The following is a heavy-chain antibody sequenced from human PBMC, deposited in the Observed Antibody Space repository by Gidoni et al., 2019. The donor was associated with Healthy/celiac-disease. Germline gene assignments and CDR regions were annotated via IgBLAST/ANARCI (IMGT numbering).Heavy chain of an antibody. J-gene: IGHJ4*02. CDR3: ARVRGENYYFDY. Sequence: QVQLVQSGAEVKKPGASVKVSCKAAGYTFTSYSMHCVRQAPGQRLEWMGWINAGNGNTKYSQKFQGRVTITRDTSASTAYMELSSLRSEDTAVYYCARVRGENYYFDYWGQGTLVTVSS. CDR2: INAGNGNT. CDR1: GYTFTSYS. V-gene: IGHV1-3*01. D-gene: IGHD3-10*01.